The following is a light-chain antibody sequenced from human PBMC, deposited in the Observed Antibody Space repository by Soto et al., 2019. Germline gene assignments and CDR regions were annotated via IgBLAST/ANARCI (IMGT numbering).Light chain of an antibody. Sequence: DIQLTQSPSTLSASIGDRVTITCRASQSIDGWLAWYQQKPGEAPKLLIYKSCTSQPGVPSRFSGSGSGTDFTLTISTLQPGDFATYYCQHYTISGCTFGQGTKLEIK. CDR3: QHYTISGCT. CDR2: KSC. V-gene: IGKV1-5*03. J-gene: IGKJ2*02. CDR1: QSIDGW.